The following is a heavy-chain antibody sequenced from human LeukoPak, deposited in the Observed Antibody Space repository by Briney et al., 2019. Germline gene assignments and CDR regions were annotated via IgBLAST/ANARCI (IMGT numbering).Heavy chain of an antibody. D-gene: IGHD3-3*01. CDR1: GFSFSSYG. V-gene: IGHV3-30*02. Sequence: GGSLRLSCAASGFSFSSYGMHWVRQAPGKGLEWVTFIRYDGSDKFYADSVKGRFTTSRDNSKNTLYLQMNSLRAEDTAVYYCARSRATDSGYYTYYFDYWGQGTLVTVSS. J-gene: IGHJ4*02. CDR2: IRYDGSDK. CDR3: ARSRATDSGYYTYYFDY.